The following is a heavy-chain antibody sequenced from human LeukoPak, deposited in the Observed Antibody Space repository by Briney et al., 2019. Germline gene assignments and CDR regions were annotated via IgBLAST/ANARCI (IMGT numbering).Heavy chain of an antibody. V-gene: IGHV1-18*01. J-gene: IGHJ3*02. CDR2: ISAYNGNT. Sequence: ASVKVSCKASGYTFTSYGISWVRQAPGQGLEWMGWISAYNGNTNYAQKLQGRVTMTTDTSTSTAYMELRSLRSDDTAVYYCARDPGSITMVRGVRRAFDIWGQGTMVTVSS. D-gene: IGHD3-10*01. CDR1: GYTFTSYG. CDR3: ARDPGSITMVRGVRRAFDI.